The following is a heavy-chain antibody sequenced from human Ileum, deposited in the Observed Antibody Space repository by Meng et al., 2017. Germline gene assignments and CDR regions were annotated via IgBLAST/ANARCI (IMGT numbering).Heavy chain of an antibody. CDR1: GGSVSSASYY. J-gene: IGHJ4*02. V-gene: IGHV4-61*01. CDR2: IHYSGSR. CDR3: ARFYGSGTFEVHDY. D-gene: IGHD3-10*01. Sequence: QGHVQDSGPGLVRPSETLSLTCNVSGGSVSSASYYWSWIRQPPGKGLEWIGLIHYSGSRNYNPSLKSRVTMSVDTSKNQVSLRLTSVTAADTAVYYCARFYGSGTFEVHDYWGQGTLVTVSS.